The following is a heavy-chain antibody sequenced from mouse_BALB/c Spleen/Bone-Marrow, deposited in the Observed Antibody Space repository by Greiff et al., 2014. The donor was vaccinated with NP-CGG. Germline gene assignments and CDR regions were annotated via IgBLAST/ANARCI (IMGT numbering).Heavy chain of an antibody. CDR1: GFNIKDTY. V-gene: IGHV14-3*02. J-gene: IGHJ4*01. Sequence: EVQLVESGAELVKPGASVELSCTASGFNIKDTYMHWVKQRLEQDLEWIGRIDPANGNTKYDPKFQGKATITADTSSNTAYLQLSSQESEDTSVDYWARWEYYAMDYWGQGTSVTVSA. CDR3: ARWEYYAMDY. D-gene: IGHD4-1*01. CDR2: IDPANGNT.